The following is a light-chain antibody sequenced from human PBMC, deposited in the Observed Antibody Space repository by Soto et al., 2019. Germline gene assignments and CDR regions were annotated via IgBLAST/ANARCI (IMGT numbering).Light chain of an antibody. CDR2: DAS. CDR3: QQYGSSPPT. J-gene: IGKJ1*01. V-gene: IGKV3-11*01. CDR1: QSVSSY. Sequence: EIVLTQSPATLSLSPGERATLSCRASQSVSSYLAWYRQRPGQAPRLLIYDASNRAAGVPARFSGSGSGTDFTLTISSLEPEDFAVYYCQQYGSSPPTFGQGTKVDIK.